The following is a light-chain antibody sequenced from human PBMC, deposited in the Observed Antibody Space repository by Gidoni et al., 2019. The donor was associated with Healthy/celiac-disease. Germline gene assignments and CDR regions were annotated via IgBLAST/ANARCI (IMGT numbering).Light chain of an antibody. CDR1: QDISNY. CDR3: QQYDNLPST. CDR2: DAS. Sequence: DIQLTQSPSSLSASVVDRVTITCQASQDISNYLNWYQQKPGKAPKLLIYDASNLETGVPARFSGSGSGTDFTFTISSLQPEDIATYYCQQYDNLPSTFGQGTRLEIK. J-gene: IGKJ5*01. V-gene: IGKV1-33*01.